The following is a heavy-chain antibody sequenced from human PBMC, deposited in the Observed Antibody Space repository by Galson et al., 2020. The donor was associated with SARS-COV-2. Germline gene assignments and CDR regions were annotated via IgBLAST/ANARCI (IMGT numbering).Heavy chain of an antibody. CDR1: GFTFSSYE. V-gene: IGHV3-48*03. CDR3: ARWGTARWLHFDY. Sequence: GGSLRLSCAASGFTFSSYEMNWVRQAPGKGLEWVSYISSSGSTIYYADSVKGRFTISRDNAKNSLYLQMNSLRAEDTAVYYCARWGTARWLHFDYWGQGTLVTVSS. CDR2: ISSSGSTI. J-gene: IGHJ4*02. D-gene: IGHD5-12*01.